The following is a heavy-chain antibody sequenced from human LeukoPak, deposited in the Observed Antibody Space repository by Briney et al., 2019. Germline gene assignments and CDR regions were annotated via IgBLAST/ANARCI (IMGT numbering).Heavy chain of an antibody. V-gene: IGHV1-8*01. CDR1: GYTFTSYD. CDR3: ARAGGGSCSRNWFDP. J-gene: IGHJ5*02. CDR2: MNPNSGNT. Sequence: ASVKVSCKASGYTFTSYDINWVRQATGQGLEWMGWMNPNSGNTGYAQKFQGSVTMTRNTSISTAYMELSSLRSEDTAVYYCARAGGGSCSRNWFDPWGQGTLVTVSS. D-gene: IGHD2-15*01.